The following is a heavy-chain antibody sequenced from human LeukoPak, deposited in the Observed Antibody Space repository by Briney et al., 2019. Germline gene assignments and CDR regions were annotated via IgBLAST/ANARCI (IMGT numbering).Heavy chain of an antibody. V-gene: IGHV4-4*02. D-gene: IGHD5-18*01. CDR3: ARHRTDTAMVTGGWFDP. J-gene: IGHJ5*02. Sequence: SETLSLTCAVSGGSISSSNWWSWVRQPPGKGLEWIGEIYHSGSTYYNPSLKSRVTISVDTSKNQFSLKLSSVTAADTAVYYCARHRTDTAMVTGGWFDPWGQGTLVTVSS. CDR2: IYHSGST. CDR1: GGSISSSNW.